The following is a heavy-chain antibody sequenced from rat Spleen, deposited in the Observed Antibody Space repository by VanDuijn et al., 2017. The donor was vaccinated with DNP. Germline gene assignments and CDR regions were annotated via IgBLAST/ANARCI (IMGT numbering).Heavy chain of an antibody. Sequence: EVQLQESGPGLVKPSQSLSLTCSVTGYSITSNYWGWIRKFPGNKMEWMGYISYSGSTTYTPSLKGRISITRDTSKNQFFLQLNSVTTEDTATYYCARGGTTVASYWYFDFWGPGTMVTVSS. D-gene: IGHD1-3*01. J-gene: IGHJ1*01. CDR3: ARGGTTVASYWYFDF. CDR2: ISYSGST. V-gene: IGHV3-1*01. CDR1: GYSITSNY.